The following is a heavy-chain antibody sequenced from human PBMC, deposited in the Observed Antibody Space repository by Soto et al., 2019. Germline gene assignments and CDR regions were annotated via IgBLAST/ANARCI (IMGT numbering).Heavy chain of an antibody. CDR3: ASWGTPIDS. Sequence: QVQLVQSGAEVKKPGASVKVSCKASGYTFTNFGISWVRQAPGQGLEWMGWISAYNGNTNYAQNFQGRLTMTTDTSTSTAYMELRSLRSDDTAVSSCASWGTPIDSWGQGTLGTVSS. J-gene: IGHJ4*02. V-gene: IGHV1-18*01. CDR2: ISAYNGNT. CDR1: GYTFTNFG. D-gene: IGHD3-16*01.